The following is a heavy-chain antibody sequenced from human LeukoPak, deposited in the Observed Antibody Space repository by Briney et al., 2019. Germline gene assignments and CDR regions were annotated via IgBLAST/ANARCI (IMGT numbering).Heavy chain of an antibody. J-gene: IGHJ3*02. CDR1: GGSISSYY. D-gene: IGHD3-10*01. Sequence: PSETLSLTCTVSGGSISSYYWSWIRQPAGKGLEWIGRIYTSGSTNYNPSLKSRVTMSVDTSKNQFSLKLSSVTAADTAVYYCARGIWFGEPSPYLGAFDIWGQGTMVTVSS. CDR3: ARGIWFGEPSPYLGAFDI. V-gene: IGHV4-4*07. CDR2: IYTSGST.